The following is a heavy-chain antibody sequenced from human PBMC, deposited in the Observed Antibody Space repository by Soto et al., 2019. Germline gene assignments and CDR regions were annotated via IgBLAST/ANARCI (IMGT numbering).Heavy chain of an antibody. Sequence: GESLKISCKGSGNSFTSHWISWVRQMPGKGLEWMGRIDPSDSYTNYSPSFQGHVTISVDKSITTAYLQWSSLKASDTAMYYCARLSYYNYGMDVRGQGTTVTVSS. CDR1: GNSFTSHW. V-gene: IGHV5-10-1*01. CDR3: ARLSYYNYGMDV. J-gene: IGHJ6*02. CDR2: IDPSDSYT.